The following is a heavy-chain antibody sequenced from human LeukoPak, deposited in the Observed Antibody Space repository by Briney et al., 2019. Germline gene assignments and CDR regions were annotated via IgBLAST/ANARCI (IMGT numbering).Heavy chain of an antibody. D-gene: IGHD2-2*01. J-gene: IGHJ3*02. Sequence: PGGSLRLSCSASGFTFSSYSIDWVRQAPGKGLEWVSFIGSGGASRSYADSVKGRFTTSRDNAKNSLYLHMSSLRAEDTAVYYCGRACSSTTCGSSGGVYAVDIWGQGTMVNVSS. V-gene: IGHV3-21*01. CDR1: GFTFSSYS. CDR3: GRACSSTTCGSSGGVYAVDI. CDR2: IGSGGASR.